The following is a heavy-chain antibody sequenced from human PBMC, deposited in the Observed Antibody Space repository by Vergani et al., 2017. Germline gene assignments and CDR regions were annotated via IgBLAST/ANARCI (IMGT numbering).Heavy chain of an antibody. D-gene: IGHD3-22*01. Sequence: QVQLVQSGAEVKKPGSSVKVSCKASGGTFSSYTISWVRQAPGQGLEWMGRIIPILGIANYAQKFQGRVTITADKSTSTAYMELSSLRSEDTAVYYCARDTSRGXYYDSSGYYYYFDYWGQGTLVTVSS. CDR1: GGTFSSYT. CDR2: IIPILGIA. CDR3: ARDTSRGXYYDSSGYYYYFDY. V-gene: IGHV1-69*08. J-gene: IGHJ4*02.